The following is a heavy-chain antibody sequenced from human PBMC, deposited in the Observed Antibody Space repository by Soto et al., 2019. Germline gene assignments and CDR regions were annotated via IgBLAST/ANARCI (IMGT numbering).Heavy chain of an antibody. CDR1: GFTFSSYG. CDR3: AKVRGNLGYQLLSYYFDY. V-gene: IGHV3-30*18. J-gene: IGHJ4*02. Sequence: QVQLVESGGGVVQPGRSLRLSCAASGFTFSSYGMHWVRQAPGKGLEWVAVISYDGSNKYYADSVKGRFTISRDNSKNTLYLQMNSLRAEDTAVYYCAKVRGNLGYQLLSYYFDYWGQGTLVTVSS. D-gene: IGHD2-2*01. CDR2: ISYDGSNK.